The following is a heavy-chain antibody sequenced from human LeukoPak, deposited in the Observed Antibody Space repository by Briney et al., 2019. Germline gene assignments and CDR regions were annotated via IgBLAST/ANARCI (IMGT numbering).Heavy chain of an antibody. V-gene: IGHV1-2*06. CDR1: GYTVVDYF. J-gene: IGHJ4*02. CDR3: ARDLSSTPNWELDY. D-gene: IGHD7-27*01. Sequence: GASVKGSCKASGYTVVDYFIHWVRQAPGQGLEWMGRINPNSGGTEYAQNFQGRVTMTRDTSISASYMELNRLTSNDTAVYYCARDLSSTPNWELDYWGQGTLVTVSS. CDR2: INPNSGGT.